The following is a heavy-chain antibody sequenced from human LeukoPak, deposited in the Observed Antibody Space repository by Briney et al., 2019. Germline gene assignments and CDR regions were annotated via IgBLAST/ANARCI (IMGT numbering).Heavy chain of an antibody. CDR2: IYPGDSNT. J-gene: IGHJ3*02. Sequence: GEPLKISCKGSGYSFTTYWIGWARQMPGNGLEWMGIIYPGDSNTRYSPSFQGQVIISADKSISTAYLQWSSLKASDTAMYYCARRRGTTEGFSAFDIWGQGTMVTVSS. CDR3: ARRRGTTEGFSAFDI. V-gene: IGHV5-51*01. D-gene: IGHD1-7*01. CDR1: GYSFTTYW.